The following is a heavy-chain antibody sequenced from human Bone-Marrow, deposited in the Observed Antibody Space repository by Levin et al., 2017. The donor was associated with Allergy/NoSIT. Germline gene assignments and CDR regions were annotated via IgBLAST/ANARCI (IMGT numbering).Heavy chain of an antibody. CDR3: ARARCSGGSCYFSYYYYYMDV. CDR2: ISYDESDK. J-gene: IGHJ6*03. CDR1: GFTFSSYA. Sequence: GESLKISCAASGFTFSSYAMHWVRQAPGKGLEWVAVISYDESDKYYADSVKGRFTISRDNSKNTLYLQMNSLRAEDTAVYYCARARCSGGSCYFSYYYYYMDVWGKGTTVTVSS. V-gene: IGHV3-30-3*01. D-gene: IGHD2-15*01.